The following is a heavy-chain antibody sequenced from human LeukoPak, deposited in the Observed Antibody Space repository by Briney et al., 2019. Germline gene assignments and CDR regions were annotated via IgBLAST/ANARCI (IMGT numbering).Heavy chain of an antibody. CDR1: GYTFTGYY. CDR3: AGGYCSSTSCPLDYYYYGMDV. J-gene: IGHJ6*02. V-gene: IGHV1-2*02. CDR2: INPNSGGT. D-gene: IGHD2-2*01. Sequence: ASVKVSCKASGYTFTGYYMHWVRQAPGQGLEWMGWINPNSGGTNYAQKFQGRVTMTRDTSISTAYMELSRLRSDDTAVYYCAGGYCSSTSCPLDYYYYGMDVWGQGTTVTVSS.